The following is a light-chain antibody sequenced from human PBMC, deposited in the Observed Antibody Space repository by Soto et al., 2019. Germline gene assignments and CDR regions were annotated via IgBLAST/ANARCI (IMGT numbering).Light chain of an antibody. CDR2: DVS. J-gene: IGLJ2*01. CDR3: SSYTSSSPVV. Sequence: QSVLTQPASVSGSPGQSITISCTGTSSDVGGYNYVSWYQQHPDKAPKLMIYDVSNRPSGVSNRFSGSKSGNTASLTISGLQAEDEADYYCSSYTSSSPVVFGGGTKLTVL. CDR1: SSDVGGYNY. V-gene: IGLV2-14*01.